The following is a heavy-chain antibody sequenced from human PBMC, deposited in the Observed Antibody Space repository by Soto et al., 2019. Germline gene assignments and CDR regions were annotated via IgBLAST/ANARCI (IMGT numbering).Heavy chain of an antibody. CDR3: ARESEKDIVVVPAAITPHSGFDP. D-gene: IGHD2-2*02. Sequence: ASVKVSCKASGYTFTSYAMHWVRQAPGQRREWMGWVNAGNGNTKYSQKFQGRVTITRDTSASTAYMELSSLRSEDTAVYYCARESEKDIVVVPAAITPHSGFDPWGQGTLVTVSS. J-gene: IGHJ5*02. CDR2: VNAGNGNT. CDR1: GYTFTSYA. V-gene: IGHV1-3*01.